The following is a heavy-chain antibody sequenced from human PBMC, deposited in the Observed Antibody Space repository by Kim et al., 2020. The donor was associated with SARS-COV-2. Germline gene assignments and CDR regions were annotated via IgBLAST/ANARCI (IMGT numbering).Heavy chain of an antibody. CDR3: ARRLPTPSGNSFDY. V-gene: IGHV3-74*01. CDR1: VFTITTYW. D-gene: IGHD4-17*01. Sequence: GGSLRLSCSASVFTITTYWMNWVRQAPGKGLVWVSRINSDGSTTDYADSVKGRFTISRDNAKNTLYLQLNSLRAEDTAVYYCARRLPTPSGNSFDYWGQGTLVTVSS. CDR2: INSDGSTT. J-gene: IGHJ4*02.